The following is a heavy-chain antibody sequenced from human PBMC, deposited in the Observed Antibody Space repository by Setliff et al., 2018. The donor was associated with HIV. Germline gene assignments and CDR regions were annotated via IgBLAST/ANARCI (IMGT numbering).Heavy chain of an antibody. D-gene: IGHD3-3*01. J-gene: IGHJ5*01. CDR2: VYYSGIT. CDR1: GGSIIDSRYF. Sequence: SETLSLTCTVSGGSIIDSRYFWGWIRQPPGKGLEWIGSVYYSGITYYSSSLKSRVAVSVDTSRIQFSLKLTSVTAADTAVYKCVRHVWSDDFLVPGWFDSWSQGTLVTVSS. CDR3: VRHVWSDDFLVPGWFDS. V-gene: IGHV4-39*01.